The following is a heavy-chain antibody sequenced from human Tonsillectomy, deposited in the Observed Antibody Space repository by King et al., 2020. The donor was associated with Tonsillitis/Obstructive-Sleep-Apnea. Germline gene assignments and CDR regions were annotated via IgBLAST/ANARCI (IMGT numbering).Heavy chain of an antibody. Sequence: DQLVQSGAEVKKPGASVKVSCKASGYTFTNYAMHWVRQAPGQRLEWMGWINAGNGDTKYSQKFQGRVTITRDTSATTAYMVLSSLRSEDTAVYYCAKDYDSGGPSALYYYYYMDVWGKGTTVIVSS. V-gene: IGHV1-3*01. CDR1: GYTFTNYA. CDR3: AKDYDSGGPSALYYYYYMDV. D-gene: IGHD3-22*01. CDR2: INAGNGDT. J-gene: IGHJ6*03.